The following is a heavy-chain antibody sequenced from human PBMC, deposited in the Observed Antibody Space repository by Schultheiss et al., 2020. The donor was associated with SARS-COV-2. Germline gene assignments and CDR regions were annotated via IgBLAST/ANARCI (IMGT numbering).Heavy chain of an antibody. D-gene: IGHD3-22*01. CDR1: GGSISSYY. Sequence: SETLSLTCTVSGGSISSYYWSWIRQPAGKGLEWIGYIYYSGSTNYNPSLKSRVTISVDTSKNQFSLKLSSVTAADTAVYYCARTYYDSSGHDYWGQGTLVTVSS. J-gene: IGHJ4*02. V-gene: IGHV4-59*12. CDR2: IYYSGST. CDR3: ARTYYDSSGHDY.